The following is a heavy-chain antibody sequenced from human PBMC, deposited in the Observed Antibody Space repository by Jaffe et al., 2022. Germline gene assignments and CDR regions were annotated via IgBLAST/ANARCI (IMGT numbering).Heavy chain of an antibody. CDR2: IYHSGST. J-gene: IGHJ5*02. V-gene: IGHV4-38-2*01. Sequence: QLQLQESGPGLVKPSETLSLTCAVSGYSISSGNYWAWIRQPPGKGLEWIGNIYHSGSTSYNPSLKSRVTISVDTSKNQFSLNLSSVTAADTAVYYCARHRLPTKGLNWFDPWGQGTLVTVSS. CDR3: ARHRLPTKGLNWFDP. CDR1: GYSISSGNY.